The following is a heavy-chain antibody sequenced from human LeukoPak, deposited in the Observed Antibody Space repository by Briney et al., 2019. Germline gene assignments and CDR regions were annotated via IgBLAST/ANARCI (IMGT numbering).Heavy chain of an antibody. D-gene: IGHD3-10*01. CDR3: ARDPLLWFGELSPRGSNDAFDI. CDR1: GFTFSSYS. CDR2: ISSSSSYI. J-gene: IGHJ3*02. V-gene: IGHV3-21*01. Sequence: SGGSLRLSCAASGFTFSSYSMNWVRQAPGKGLEWVSYISSSSSYIYYADSVKGRFTISRDNAKNSLYLQMNSLRAEDTAVYYCARDPLLWFGELSPRGSNDAFDIWGQGTMVTVSS.